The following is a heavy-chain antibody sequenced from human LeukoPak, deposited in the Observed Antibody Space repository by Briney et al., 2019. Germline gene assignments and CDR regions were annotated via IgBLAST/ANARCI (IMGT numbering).Heavy chain of an antibody. D-gene: IGHD3-22*01. CDR2: IYYSGIT. Sequence: SETLSLTCAVSGGSISSYYWIWIRQPPGKGLEWIGYIYYSGITNYNPSLKSRVTISVDTSKNQFSLKLSSVTAADTAVYYCAREKVYYYDSSGYSEGFDYWGQGTLVTVSS. V-gene: IGHV4-59*01. CDR1: GGSISSYY. J-gene: IGHJ4*02. CDR3: AREKVYYYDSSGYSEGFDY.